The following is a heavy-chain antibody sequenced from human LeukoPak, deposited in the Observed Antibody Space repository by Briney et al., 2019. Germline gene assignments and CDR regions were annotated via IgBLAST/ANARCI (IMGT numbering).Heavy chain of an antibody. Sequence: ASVKVSCKASGGTFSSYAISWVRQAPGQGLEWMGWISAYNGNTNYAQKLQGRVTMTTDTSTSTAYMELRSLRSDDTAVYYCARLRQYSSGWNNWFDPWGQGTLVTVSS. CDR3: ARLRQYSSGWNNWFDP. CDR1: GGTFSSYA. D-gene: IGHD6-19*01. CDR2: ISAYNGNT. V-gene: IGHV1-18*01. J-gene: IGHJ5*02.